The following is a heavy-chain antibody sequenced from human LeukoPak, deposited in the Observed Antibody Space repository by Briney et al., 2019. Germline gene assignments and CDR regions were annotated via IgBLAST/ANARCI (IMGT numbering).Heavy chain of an antibody. V-gene: IGHV3-33*01. Sequence: GRSLRLSCAASGFTFSSYGMHWVRQAPGKGLEWAAVIWYDGSNKYYADSVKGRFTISRDNSKNTLYLQMNSLRAEDTAVYYCARDSGQLVGFDYWGQGTLVTVSS. CDR2: IWYDGSNK. CDR1: GFTFSSYG. J-gene: IGHJ4*02. D-gene: IGHD6-6*01. CDR3: ARDSGQLVGFDY.